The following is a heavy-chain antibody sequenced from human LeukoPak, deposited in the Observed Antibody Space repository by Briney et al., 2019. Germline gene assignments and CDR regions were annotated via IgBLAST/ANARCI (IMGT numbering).Heavy chain of an antibody. V-gene: IGHV4-4*02. CDR3: ATKGLSPPPGPQPDTRRTAFDS. D-gene: IGHD1-1*01. CDR2: IYDSGST. J-gene: IGHJ3*01. Sequence: SGTLSLTCVVSGGSISSDIWWSGVRPPPGKGVKWVGEIYDSGSTNYNPSLKRRVTISVNMSKNQFSLMLPSLTPADTAVYYCATKGLSPPPGPQPDTRRTAFDSWGQGTMVTVSS. CDR1: GGSISSDIW.